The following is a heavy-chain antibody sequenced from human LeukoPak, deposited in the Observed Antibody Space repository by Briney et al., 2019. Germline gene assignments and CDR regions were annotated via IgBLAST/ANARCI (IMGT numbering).Heavy chain of an antibody. CDR3: ARGGIAAAGTLDY. Sequence: GASVKVSCKASGGTFSSYAISWVRQAPGQGLEWMGRIIPIFGIANYAQKFQGRVTITADKSTSTAYMELSSLRSEDTAVYYCARGGIAAAGTLDYWGQGTLVTVSS. V-gene: IGHV1-69*04. CDR2: IIPIFGIA. D-gene: IGHD6-13*01. CDR1: GGTFSSYA. J-gene: IGHJ4*02.